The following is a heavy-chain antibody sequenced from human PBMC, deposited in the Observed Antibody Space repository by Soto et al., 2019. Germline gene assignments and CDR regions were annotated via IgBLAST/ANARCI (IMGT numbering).Heavy chain of an antibody. Sequence: PXDSLTISCQGSGYSFASYWIGLVRQMPGKDLEWMGIIYPGDSDTRYSPSFQGQVTISADKSLRTAYLQWTSLKASDTALYYCARTRSFTLGFYYDGMDVWGQGTTVTAP. J-gene: IGHJ6*02. D-gene: IGHD6-6*01. CDR3: ARTRSFTLGFYYDGMDV. CDR2: IYPGDSDT. V-gene: IGHV5-51*01. CDR1: GYSFASYW.